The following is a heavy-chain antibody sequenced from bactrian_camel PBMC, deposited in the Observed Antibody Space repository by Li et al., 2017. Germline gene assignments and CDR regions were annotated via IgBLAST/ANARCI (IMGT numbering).Heavy chain of an antibody. CDR3: GMWSE. V-gene: IGHV3S53*01. J-gene: IGHJ4*01. CDR1: GYTYSGYC. CDR2: IDSAGST. Sequence: HVQLVESGGGSVQAGGSLTLSCAVSGYTYSGYCMGWFRQAPGKEREGVAAIDSAGSTTYHDSVKGRFTISRDNAKNTVYLQMNSLKPDDTAVYYCGMWSEWGRGTQVTVS. D-gene: IGHD2*01.